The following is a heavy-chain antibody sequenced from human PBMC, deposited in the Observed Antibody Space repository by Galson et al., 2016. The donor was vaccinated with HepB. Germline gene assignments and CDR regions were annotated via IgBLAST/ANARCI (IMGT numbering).Heavy chain of an antibody. J-gene: IGHJ5*02. D-gene: IGHD2-2*01. CDR2: IPYSGSI. CDR1: GGSISSRNYY. V-gene: IGHV4-39*01. Sequence: LTCTVSGGSISSRNYYWGWIRQPPGKGLEWIGSIPYSGSIYYNPSLKTRVTISVDTSKNQFSLKLSSVTAADTALYYCARLCGSSASCYRASSRQNWFDPWGQGTLVTVSS. CDR3: ARLCGSSASCYRASSRQNWFDP.